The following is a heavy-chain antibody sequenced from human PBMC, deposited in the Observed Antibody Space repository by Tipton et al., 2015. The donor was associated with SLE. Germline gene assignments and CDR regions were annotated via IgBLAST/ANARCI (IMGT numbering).Heavy chain of an antibody. J-gene: IGHJ4*02. CDR1: GFTFSSYG. CDR2: IRYDGSNK. CDR3: AKGGLWFGELGDYFDY. V-gene: IGHV3-30*02. D-gene: IGHD3-10*01. Sequence: SLRLSCAASGFTFSSYGMHWVRQAPGKGLEWVAFIRYDGSNKYYADSVKGRFTISRDNSKNTLYLQMNSLRAEDTAVYYCAKGGLWFGELGDYFDYWGQGTLVTVSS.